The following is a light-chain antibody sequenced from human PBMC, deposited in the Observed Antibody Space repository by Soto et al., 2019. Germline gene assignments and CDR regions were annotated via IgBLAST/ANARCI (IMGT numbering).Light chain of an antibody. CDR2: DAS. Sequence: EIVVTQSPATLSLSPGERATLSCRASQSISTNLAWYQQKPGQAPRLLIYDASNRATGIPARFTGSGSGTDFTLTISSLEPEDFALYYCQQRSTLPLTFGGGTKVEIK. V-gene: IGKV3-11*01. CDR3: QQRSTLPLT. J-gene: IGKJ4*01. CDR1: QSISTN.